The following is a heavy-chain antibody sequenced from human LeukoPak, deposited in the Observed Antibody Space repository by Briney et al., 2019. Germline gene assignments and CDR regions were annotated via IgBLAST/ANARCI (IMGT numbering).Heavy chain of an antibody. CDR3: TRANTVFTDY. D-gene: IGHD4-11*01. V-gene: IGHV3-49*03. Sequence: GGSLRLSCTGYGFTFGDFSITWFRQAPGKGLGWGGFISSKPYGATPEYAASVRGRFIISRDDSKSIAHLQMNSLKVEDSAVYFCTRANTVFTDYRGQGTLVTVSS. CDR2: ISSKPYGATP. CDR1: GFTFGDFS. J-gene: IGHJ4*02.